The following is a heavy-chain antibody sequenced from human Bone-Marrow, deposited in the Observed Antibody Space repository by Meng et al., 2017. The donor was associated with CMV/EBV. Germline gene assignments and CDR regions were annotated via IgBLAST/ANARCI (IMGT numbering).Heavy chain of an antibody. CDR1: GGSFSGYY. V-gene: IGHV4-34*01. D-gene: IGHD2-2*01. J-gene: IGHJ3*02. CDR3: ARVVRYQLQQGAFDI. Sequence: SETLSLTCAVYGGSFSGYYWSWIRQPPGKGLEWIGEINHSGSTNYNPSLESRVTISGDTSKNHFSLMLSSVTAADTAVYYCARVVRYQLQQGAFDIWGQGTMVTVSS. CDR2: INHSGST.